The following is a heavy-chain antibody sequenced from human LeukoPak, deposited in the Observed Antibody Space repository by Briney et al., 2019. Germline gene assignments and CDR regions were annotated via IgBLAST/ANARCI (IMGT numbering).Heavy chain of an antibody. Sequence: ASVKVSCKASGGTFSSYAISWVRQAPGQGLEWMGRIIPIFGIANYAQKFQGRVTITADKSTSTAYMELSSLRSEDTAVYYCARAPNKVEMATISRGGSPSYYYYGMDVWGQGTTVTVSS. CDR2: IIPIFGIA. D-gene: IGHD5-24*01. CDR3: ARAPNKVEMATISRGGSPSYYYYGMDV. V-gene: IGHV1-69*04. CDR1: GGTFSSYA. J-gene: IGHJ6*02.